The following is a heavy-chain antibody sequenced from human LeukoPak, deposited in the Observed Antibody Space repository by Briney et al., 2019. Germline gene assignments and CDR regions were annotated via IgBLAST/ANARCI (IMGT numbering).Heavy chain of an antibody. J-gene: IGHJ6*02. V-gene: IGHV4-59*01. Sequence: SETLSLTCTLSGGSISSYYWSWIRQPPGKGLKWIGYIYYSGSTNYNPSLKSRVTISVGTSKNQFSLKLSSVTAADTAVYYCARDNWNYGSSMDVWGQGTKVTVSS. CDR3: ARDNWNYGSSMDV. CDR1: GGSISSYY. CDR2: IYYSGST. D-gene: IGHD1-7*01.